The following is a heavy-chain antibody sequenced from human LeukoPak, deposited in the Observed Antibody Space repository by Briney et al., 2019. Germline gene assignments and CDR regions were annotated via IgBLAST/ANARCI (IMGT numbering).Heavy chain of an antibody. V-gene: IGHV3-23*01. CDR3: AKDSGTDFWSGYYIPDY. Sequence: PGGSLRLSCAASGFTFSSNAMSWVRQAPGKGLEWVSGIVGSGGASFYADSVKGRFTISRDNSKNTLYLQMNSLRAEDTAVYYCAKDSGTDFWSGYYIPDYWGQGTLVTVSS. CDR2: IVGSGGAS. CDR1: GFTFSSNA. J-gene: IGHJ4*02. D-gene: IGHD3-3*01.